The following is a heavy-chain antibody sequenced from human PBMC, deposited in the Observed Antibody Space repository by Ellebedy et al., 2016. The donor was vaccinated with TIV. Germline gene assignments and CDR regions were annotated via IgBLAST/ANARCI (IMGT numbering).Heavy chain of an antibody. CDR1: GFTFNSYW. CDR3: VRDGAYGDYSPGYYGMDV. CDR2: INQDGSRI. J-gene: IGHJ6*02. V-gene: IGHV3-7*03. Sequence: GGSLRLSCAASGFTFNSYWMSWVRQAPGKGLKWVANINQDGSRIYYVDSVKGRFTISRDNAKNSVYLQMNTLRVEDTAVYHCVRDGAYGDYSPGYYGMDVWGQGTTVTVSS. D-gene: IGHD3-22*01.